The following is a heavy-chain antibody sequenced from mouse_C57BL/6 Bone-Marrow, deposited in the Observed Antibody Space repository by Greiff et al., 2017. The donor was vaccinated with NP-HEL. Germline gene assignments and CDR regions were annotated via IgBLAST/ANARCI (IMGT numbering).Heavy chain of an antibody. CDR2: IDPSDSYT. CDR3: ARGDITTVVALHWYVDV. Sequence: QVHVKQPGAELVKPGASVKLSCKASGYTFTSYWMQWVKQRPGQGLEWIGEIDPSDSYTNYNQKFKGKATLTVDTSPSTAYMQLSSLTSEDSAVYYCARGDITTVVALHWYVDVWGTGTTVTVSS. CDR1: GYTFTSYW. J-gene: IGHJ1*03. D-gene: IGHD1-1*01. V-gene: IGHV1-50*01.